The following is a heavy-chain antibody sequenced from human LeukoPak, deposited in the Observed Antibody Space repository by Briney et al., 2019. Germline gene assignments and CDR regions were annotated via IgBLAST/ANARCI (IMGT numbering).Heavy chain of an antibody. CDR1: GGSMSSYY. CDR2: IHTSGYT. Sequence: SETLSLTCSVSGGSMSSYYWSWIRQPAGKGLEWIGRIHTSGYTNSNPSLKSRVTMSVDTSKNQFSLRLSSVTAADTAVYYCARWSGDYSFDYWGQGNLVTVSS. D-gene: IGHD3-3*01. J-gene: IGHJ4*02. CDR3: ARWSGDYSFDY. V-gene: IGHV4-4*07.